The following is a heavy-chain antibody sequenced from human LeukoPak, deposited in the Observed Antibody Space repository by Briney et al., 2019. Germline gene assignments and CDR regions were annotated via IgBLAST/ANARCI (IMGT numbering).Heavy chain of an antibody. V-gene: IGHV1-2*02. J-gene: IGHJ4*02. CDR1: GYIFTGYY. CDR2: INPHSGVT. D-gene: IGHD3-16*01. Sequence: ASVKVSCKASGYIFTGYYMHWVRQAPGQGLEWMGWINPHSGVTNSAQKFQGRVTMTRDTSISTAYMELSRLKSDDTVVYYCARDVVLGLASPGDYWGQGTLVTVSS. CDR3: ARDVVLGLASPGDY.